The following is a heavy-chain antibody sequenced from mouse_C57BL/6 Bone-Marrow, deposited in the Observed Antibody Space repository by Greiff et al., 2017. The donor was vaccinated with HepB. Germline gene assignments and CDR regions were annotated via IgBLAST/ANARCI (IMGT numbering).Heavy chain of an antibody. CDR3: ARCGLYYCSSFWFAY. Sequence: VQLQQSGPELVKPGDSVKISCKASGYSFTGYFMNWVMQSHGKSLEWIGRINPYNGDTFYNQKFKGKATLTVDKSSSTANMELRSLTSEDSAVYYCARCGLYYCSSFWFAYWGQGTLVTVSA. V-gene: IGHV1-20*01. CDR2: INPYNGDT. CDR1: GYSFTGYF. J-gene: IGHJ3*01. D-gene: IGHD1-1*01.